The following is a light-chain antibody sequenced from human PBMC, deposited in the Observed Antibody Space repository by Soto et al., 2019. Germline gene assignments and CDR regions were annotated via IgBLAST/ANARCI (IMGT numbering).Light chain of an antibody. V-gene: IGLV2-11*01. CDR2: DLN. CDR1: SSDVSAYDY. J-gene: IGLJ2*01. CDR3: CSYADTYTFVV. Sequence: QSVLTQPRSVSGSPGQSVTIYCTGTSSDVSAYDYVSWYQHHPGRPPKLIIYDLNKRPSGVPDQFSGSKSGNTASLTISGLQAEDEAAYYCCSYADTYTFVVFGGGTKVTVL.